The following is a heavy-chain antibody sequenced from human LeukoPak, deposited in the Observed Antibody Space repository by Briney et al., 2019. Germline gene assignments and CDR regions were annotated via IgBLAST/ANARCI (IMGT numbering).Heavy chain of an antibody. D-gene: IGHD3-10*01. V-gene: IGHV4-38-2*02. CDR3: ARDSHYGSGSSLGAFDI. CDR1: GYSISSGYY. CDR2: IYHSGST. J-gene: IGHJ3*02. Sequence: SETLSLTCTVSGYSISSGYYWGWIRQPPGKGLEWIGSIYHSGSTYYNPSLKSRVTISVDTSKNQFSLKLSSVTAADTAVYYCARDSHYGSGSSLGAFDIWGQGTMVTVSS.